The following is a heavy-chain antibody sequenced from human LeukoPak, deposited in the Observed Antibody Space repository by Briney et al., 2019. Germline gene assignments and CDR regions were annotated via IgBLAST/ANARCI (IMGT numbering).Heavy chain of an antibody. D-gene: IGHD5-18*01. J-gene: IGHJ4*02. CDR2: ISSSSGYM. CDR1: GFTFSSYS. V-gene: IGHV3-21*01. Sequence: GGSLRLSCGASGFTFSSYSMNWVRQAPGKGLEWVSSISSSSGYMYYADSVKGRFTISRDNAKNSLYLQMNSLRAEDTAVYYCARDPPRYGADLDYWGQGTLVTVSS. CDR3: ARDPPRYGADLDY.